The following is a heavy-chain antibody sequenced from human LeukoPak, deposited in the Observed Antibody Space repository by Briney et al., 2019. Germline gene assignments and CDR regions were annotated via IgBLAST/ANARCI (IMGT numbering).Heavy chain of an antibody. CDR2: IYYSGST. Sequence: SETLSLTCTVSGGSISSGDYYWSWIRQPPGKGLEWIGYIYYSGSTYYNPSLKSRVTISVDTSENQFSLKLSSVTAADTAVYYCARGFYRGNAHDAFDIWGQGTMVTVSS. CDR3: ARGFYRGNAHDAFDI. CDR1: GGSISSGDYY. V-gene: IGHV4-30-4*08. D-gene: IGHD1-1*01. J-gene: IGHJ3*02.